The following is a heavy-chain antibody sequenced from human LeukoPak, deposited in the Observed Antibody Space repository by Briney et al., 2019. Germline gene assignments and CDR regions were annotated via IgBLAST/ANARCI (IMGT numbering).Heavy chain of an antibody. CDR2: IRYDGDNK. V-gene: IGHV3-30*02. J-gene: IGHJ4*02. CDR1: GFTFSTFG. CDR3: AKVPPGCSTTNCYNPFDY. Sequence: GGSLRLSCAASGFTFSTFGMHWVRQTPGKGLEWVAYIRYDGDNKYYADSVKGRFTISRDTSKNTLYLQMNSLRTKDTAVYYCAKVPPGCSTTNCYNPFDYWGQGTLVTVSS. D-gene: IGHD2-2*02.